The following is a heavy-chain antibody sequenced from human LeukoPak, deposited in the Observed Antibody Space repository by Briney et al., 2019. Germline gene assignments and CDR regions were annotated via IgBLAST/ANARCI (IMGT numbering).Heavy chain of an antibody. V-gene: IGHV4-4*07. CDR1: SGSISSYY. D-gene: IGHD3-22*01. Sequence: PSETLSLTCTVSSGSISSYYWSWIRQPAGKGLEWIGRIYTSGSTNYNPSLKSRVTMSVDTSKNQFSLKLSSVTAADTAVYYCARDGHYYDSSGYYYFPFDYWGQGTLVTVSS. J-gene: IGHJ4*02. CDR3: ARDGHYYDSSGYYYFPFDY. CDR2: IYTSGST.